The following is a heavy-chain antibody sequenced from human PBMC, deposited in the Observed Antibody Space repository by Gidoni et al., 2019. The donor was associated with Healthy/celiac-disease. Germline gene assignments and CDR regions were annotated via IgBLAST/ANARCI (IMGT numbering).Heavy chain of an antibody. CDR2: IIPIFGIA. D-gene: IGHD3-10*02. V-gene: IGHV1-69*17. Sequence: QVQLVQSGAEVKKPGSSVKVSCKASGGTFSSYAISWVRQAPGQGLAWMGGIIPIFGIANYAQKFQGRVTITADKSTSTAYMELSSLRSEDTAVYYCAMFESGSARGYFDYWGQGTLVTVSS. J-gene: IGHJ4*02. CDR3: AMFESGSARGYFDY. CDR1: GGTFSSYA.